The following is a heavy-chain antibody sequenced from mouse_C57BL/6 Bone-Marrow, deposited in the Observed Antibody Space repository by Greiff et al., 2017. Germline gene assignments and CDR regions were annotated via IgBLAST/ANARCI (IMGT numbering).Heavy chain of an antibody. D-gene: IGHD2-1*01. J-gene: IGHJ3*01. CDR1: GYTFTEYT. CDR3: ARHGEGIYYGNYDWFAY. CDR2: FYPGSGSI. Sequence: QVQLQQSGAELVKPGASVKLSCKASGYTFTEYTIHWVKQRSGQGLEWIGWFYPGSGSIKYNEKFKDKATLTAEKSSSTVYMELSRLTSEDSAVYFCARHGEGIYYGNYDWFAYWGQGTLVTVSA. V-gene: IGHV1-62-2*01.